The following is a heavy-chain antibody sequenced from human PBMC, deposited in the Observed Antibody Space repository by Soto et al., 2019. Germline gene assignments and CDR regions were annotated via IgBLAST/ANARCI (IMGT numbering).Heavy chain of an antibody. CDR1: GGSISSSSYY. CDR3: AKATNSPEYFQH. CDR2: IYYSGST. J-gene: IGHJ1*01. V-gene: IGHV4-39*01. Sequence: QLQLQESGPGLVKPSETLSLTCTVSGGSISSSSYYWGWIRQPPGKGLEWIGSIYYSGSTYYNPSLKSRVTISVDTSKNQFSLKLSSVTAADTAVYYCAKATNSPEYFQHWGHGTLVTVSS. D-gene: IGHD1-26*01.